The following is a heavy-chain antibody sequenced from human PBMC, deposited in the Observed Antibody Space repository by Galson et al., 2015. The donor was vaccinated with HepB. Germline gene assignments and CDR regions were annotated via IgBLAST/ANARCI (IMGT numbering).Heavy chain of an antibody. V-gene: IGHV3-33*01. Sequence: SLRLSCAASGFTFSSYGMHWVRQAPGKGLEWVAVIWYDGSNKYYADSVKGRFTISRDNSKNTLYLQMNSLRAEDTAVYYCAREDIVVVVAARRFYYYGMDVWGQGTTVTVSS. CDR3: AREDIVVVVAARRFYYYGMDV. CDR2: IWYDGSNK. CDR1: GFTFSSYG. D-gene: IGHD2-15*01. J-gene: IGHJ6*02.